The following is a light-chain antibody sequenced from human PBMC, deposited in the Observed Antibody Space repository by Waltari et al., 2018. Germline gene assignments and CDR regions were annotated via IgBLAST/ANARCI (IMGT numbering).Light chain of an antibody. Sequence: ENVLTQSPGTLSLSPGERATLSCRASQSVSSNYLAWYQQRPGQAPRLLIDGASRRATGIPDRFSGSGSGTDFTLTISRLEPEDFAVYYCHQYGSSFRTFGQGTKVEIK. J-gene: IGKJ1*01. CDR2: GAS. CDR1: QSVSSNY. CDR3: HQYGSSFRT. V-gene: IGKV3-20*01.